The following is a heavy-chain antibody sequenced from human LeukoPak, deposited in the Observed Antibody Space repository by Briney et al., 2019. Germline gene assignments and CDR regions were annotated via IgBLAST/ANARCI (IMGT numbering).Heavy chain of an antibody. Sequence: PGGSMRLSCAASGFTFSSYSMNWVRQAPGKGLEWVASISSSSSYIYYADSVEGRFTISRDNAKNSLYLQMNSLRAEDTAVYYCARASSWHLWDYWGQGTLVTVSS. CDR1: GFTFSSYS. CDR2: ISSSSSYI. V-gene: IGHV3-21*01. D-gene: IGHD6-13*01. J-gene: IGHJ4*02. CDR3: ARASSWHLWDY.